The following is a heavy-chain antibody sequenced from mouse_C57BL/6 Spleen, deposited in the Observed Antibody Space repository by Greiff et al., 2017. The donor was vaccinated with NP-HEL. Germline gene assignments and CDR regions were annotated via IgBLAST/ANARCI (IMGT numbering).Heavy chain of an antibody. V-gene: IGHV1-50*01. Sequence: VQLQQSGAELVKPGASVKLSCKASGYTFTSYWMQWVKQRPGQGLEWIGEIDPSDSYTTYNQKFKGKATLTVDTSSSTAYMQLSSLTSEDSAVYYCARSGRNPAWFAYWGQGTLVTVSA. CDR2: IDPSDSYT. CDR3: ARSGRNPAWFAY. J-gene: IGHJ3*01. CDR1: GYTFTSYW. D-gene: IGHD4-1*01.